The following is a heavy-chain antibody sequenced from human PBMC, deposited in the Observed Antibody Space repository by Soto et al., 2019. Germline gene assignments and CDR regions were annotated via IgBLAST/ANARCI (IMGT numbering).Heavy chain of an antibody. CDR3: ARGTRYSYGYPLDY. CDR2: INHGGDT. CDR1: GGCFSGYY. V-gene: IGHV4-34*01. Sequence: QVQLQQWGAGLLKPSETLSLTCAVYGGCFSGYYWSWIRQPPGKVLEWIGEINHGGDTNYNPSLKSRVTISEDTSKKQLSLKLSSVTAADTAVYYCARGTRYSYGYPLDYWGQGTLVTVSS. D-gene: IGHD5-18*01. J-gene: IGHJ4*02.